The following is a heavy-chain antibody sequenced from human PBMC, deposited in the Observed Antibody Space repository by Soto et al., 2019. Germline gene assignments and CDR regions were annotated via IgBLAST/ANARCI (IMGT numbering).Heavy chain of an antibody. Sequence: GASVKVSCKASGGTFSSYTISWVRQAPGQGLEWMGRIIPILGIANYAQKFQGRVTITADKSTSTAYMELSSLRSEDTAVYYCAREWFGEGVDYWGQGTLVTVSS. CDR3: AREWFGEGVDY. J-gene: IGHJ4*02. V-gene: IGHV1-69*04. D-gene: IGHD3-10*01. CDR2: IIPILGIA. CDR1: GGTFSSYT.